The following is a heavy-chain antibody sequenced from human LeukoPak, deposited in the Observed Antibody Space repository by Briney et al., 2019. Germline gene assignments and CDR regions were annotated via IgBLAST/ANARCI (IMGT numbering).Heavy chain of an antibody. D-gene: IGHD1-26*01. Sequence: SVKVSCKASGGTFSSYAISWVRQAPGQGLEWMGRIIPIPGIANYAQKFQGRVTITADKSTSTAYMELSSLRSEDTAVYYCARGPKEWELFDYWGQGTLVTVSS. CDR1: GGTFSSYA. CDR3: ARGPKEWELFDY. V-gene: IGHV1-69*04. CDR2: IIPIPGIA. J-gene: IGHJ4*02.